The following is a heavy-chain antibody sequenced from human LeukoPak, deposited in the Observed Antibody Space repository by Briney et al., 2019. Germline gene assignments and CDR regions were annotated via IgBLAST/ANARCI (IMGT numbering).Heavy chain of an antibody. CDR1: GGSISSYY. J-gene: IGHJ4*02. D-gene: IGHD3-16*02. V-gene: IGHV4-59*01. CDR2: IYYSGST. CDR3: ARAGLGELSPRYDY. Sequence: SETLSLTCTVSGGSISSYYWSWIRQPPGKGLEWIGYIYYSGSTNYNPSLKSRVTISVDTSKNQFSLKLSSVTAADTAVYYCARAGLGELSPRYDYWGQGTLVTVSS.